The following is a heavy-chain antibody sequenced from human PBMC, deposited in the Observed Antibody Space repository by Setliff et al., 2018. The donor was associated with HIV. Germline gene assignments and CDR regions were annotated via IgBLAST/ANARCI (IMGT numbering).Heavy chain of an antibody. D-gene: IGHD3-22*01. CDR1: GGPISGSTYN. V-gene: IGHV4-39*01. CDR2: IYSSGST. J-gene: IGHJ4*02. Sequence: PSETLSLTCTVSGGPISGSTYNWGWIRQPPGKGLEWIGSIYSSGSTYHNPSLKSRVTISVDTSKNKFSLKLSSVTAADTAVYYRARHALETYYYDSSGYYYDDYWGQGTLVTVSS. CDR3: ARHALETYYYDSSGYYYDDY.